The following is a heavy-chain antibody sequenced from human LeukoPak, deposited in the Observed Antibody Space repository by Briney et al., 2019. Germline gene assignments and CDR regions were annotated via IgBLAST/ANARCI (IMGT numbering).Heavy chain of an antibody. J-gene: IGHJ5*02. CDR1: GFTFSSYA. D-gene: IGHD1-1*01. CDR3: ATKRGQGTQLNYNWFDP. CDR2: ISGGKDST. Sequence: PGGSLRLSCAASGFTFSSYAMYWVRQAPGKGLEWVSAISGGKDSTYYADSVKGRFTISRDNSRSTLYLRMNSLRAEDTAIYYCATKRGQGTQLNYNWFDPWGQGTLVTVSS. V-gene: IGHV3-23*01.